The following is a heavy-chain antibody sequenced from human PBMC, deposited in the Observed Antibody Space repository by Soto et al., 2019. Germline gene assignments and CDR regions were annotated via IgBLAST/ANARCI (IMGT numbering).Heavy chain of an antibody. V-gene: IGHV4-4*02. CDR3: ALDVRWGLY. D-gene: IGHD2-21*01. CDR2: VYHSGSS. J-gene: IGHJ4*02. Sequence: QVQLQESGPGLVKPSGTLSLTCTFSGASISSNNWWSWVRQSPGKGLEWLGEVYHSGSSNYNPSLKTRATISLAKSRNQVSLKLTSLTAAATAVYYCALDVRWGLYWGQGTLVTVSS. CDR1: GASISSNNW.